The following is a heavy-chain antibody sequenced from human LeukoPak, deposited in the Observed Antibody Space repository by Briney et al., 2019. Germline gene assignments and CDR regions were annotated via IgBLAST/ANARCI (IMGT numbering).Heavy chain of an antibody. V-gene: IGHV3-30-3*01. CDR1: GFTFSSYT. CDR2: ISYDGNTK. Sequence: PGGSLRLSCAVSGFTFSSYTMHWVRQAPGKGLEWVAVISYDGNTKYYADSVKGRFTISRDDSKSTLYLQMNSLRDEDTAVYYCARRVQATVLDYWGQGTLLTVSS. D-gene: IGHD2-2*01. J-gene: IGHJ4*02. CDR3: ARRVQATVLDY.